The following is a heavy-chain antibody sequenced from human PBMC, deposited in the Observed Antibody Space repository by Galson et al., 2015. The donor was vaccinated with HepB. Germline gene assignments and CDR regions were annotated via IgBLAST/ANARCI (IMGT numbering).Heavy chain of an antibody. Sequence: SVKVSCKASGYTFTSYAMHWVRQAPGQRLEWMGWINAGNGNTKYSQKFQGRVTITRDTSASTAYMELSSLRSEDTAVYYCARRYCSSTSCPPNWFDPWGQGTLVTVSS. J-gene: IGHJ5*02. V-gene: IGHV1-3*01. CDR3: ARRYCSSTSCPPNWFDP. CDR2: INAGNGNT. D-gene: IGHD2-2*01. CDR1: GYTFTSYA.